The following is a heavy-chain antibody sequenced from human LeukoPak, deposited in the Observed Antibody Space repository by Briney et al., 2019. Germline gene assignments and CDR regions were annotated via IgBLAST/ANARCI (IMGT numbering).Heavy chain of an antibody. CDR2: ISGSGGST. V-gene: IGHV3-23*01. CDR3: AKEPTYYYDSSGYYYFDY. J-gene: IGHJ4*02. Sequence: GGSLRLSCAASGFTFSSYSMNWVRQAPGKGLEWVSAISGSGGSTYYADSVKGRFTISRDNSKNTLYLQMNSLRAEDTAVYYCAKEPTYYYDSSGYYYFDYWGQGTLVTVSS. CDR1: GFTFSSYS. D-gene: IGHD3-22*01.